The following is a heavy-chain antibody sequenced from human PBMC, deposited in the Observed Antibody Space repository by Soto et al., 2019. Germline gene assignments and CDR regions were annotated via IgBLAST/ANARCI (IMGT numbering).Heavy chain of an antibody. D-gene: IGHD2-21*02. CDR1: GFTFNYYW. CDR3: ARGGDPDY. CDR2: IQSDGSSP. Sequence: EVQLVESGGGLVQPGGSLRLSCVASGFTFNYYWMHWVRQAPGKGPVWVSRIQSDGSSPDYVDSVKGRFTISRDNAKNTLYLQMNNLRAEDTAVYYCARGGDPDYWGQGTLVTVSS. V-gene: IGHV3-74*01. J-gene: IGHJ4*02.